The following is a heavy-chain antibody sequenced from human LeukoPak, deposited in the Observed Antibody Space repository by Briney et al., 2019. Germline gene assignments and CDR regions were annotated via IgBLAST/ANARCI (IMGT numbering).Heavy chain of an antibody. Sequence: GGSLRLSCAASGFTFSRFGMQWVRQAPGKGLEWVAFIRYDGSDKYYADFVKGRFTISRDNSKDTLYLQMNSLRAEDTAVYYCARVAVNPSAYWGQGTLVTVSS. D-gene: IGHD1-14*01. V-gene: IGHV3-30*02. J-gene: IGHJ4*02. CDR2: IRYDGSDK. CDR3: ARVAVNPSAY. CDR1: GFTFSRFG.